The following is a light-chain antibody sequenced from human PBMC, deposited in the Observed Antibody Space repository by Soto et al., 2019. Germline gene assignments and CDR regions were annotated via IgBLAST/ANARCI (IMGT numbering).Light chain of an antibody. J-gene: IGLJ1*01. V-gene: IGLV2-14*01. CDR1: SSDVGGYNF. Sequence: QSALTQPASVSGSPGQSITISCTGTSSDVGGYNFVSWYQHYPDKAPKLLIYDVSNRPSGVSNRFSGSKSGHTASLTISGLQAEDEADYYCSSYTSSTTYVFGAGTKVTVL. CDR3: SSYTSSTTYV. CDR2: DVS.